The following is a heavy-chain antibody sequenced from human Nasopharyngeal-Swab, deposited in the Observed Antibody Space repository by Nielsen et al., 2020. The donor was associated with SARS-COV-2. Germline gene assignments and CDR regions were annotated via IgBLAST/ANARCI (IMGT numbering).Heavy chain of an antibody. V-gene: IGHV3-21*01. CDR3: ARDYPVGQLNYYYGMDV. D-gene: IGHD6-13*01. CDR1: GFTFSSYS. J-gene: IGHJ6*02. Sequence: GESLKISCAASGFTFSSYSMNWVRQAPGKGPEWVSSISSSSSYIYYADSVKGRFTISRDNAKNSLYLQMNSLRAEDTAVYYCARDYPVGQLNYYYGMDVWGQGTTVTVSS. CDR2: ISSSSSYI.